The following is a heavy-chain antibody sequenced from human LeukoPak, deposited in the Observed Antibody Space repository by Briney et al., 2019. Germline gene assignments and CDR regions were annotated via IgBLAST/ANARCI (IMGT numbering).Heavy chain of an antibody. CDR1: GYSFTSYW. Sequence: GESLKISCKGSGYSFTSYWIGWVRQMPGKGLEWMGIIYPGDSDTRYSPSFQGQVTISAGKSISTAYLQWSSLKASDTAMYYCARLNAAAGIEEHMDYWGQGTLVTVSS. D-gene: IGHD6-13*01. CDR2: IYPGDSDT. J-gene: IGHJ4*02. V-gene: IGHV5-51*01. CDR3: ARLNAAAGIEEHMDY.